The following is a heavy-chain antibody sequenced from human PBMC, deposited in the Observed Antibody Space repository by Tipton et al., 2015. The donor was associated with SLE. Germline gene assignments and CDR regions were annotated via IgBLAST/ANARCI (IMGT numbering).Heavy chain of an antibody. CDR3: ARRPDLFDI. J-gene: IGHJ3*02. D-gene: IGHD6-6*01. CDR1: GGSINSHNW. CDR2: IYHTGNT. Sequence: GLVKPSGTLPLTCAVSGGSINSHNWWSWVRQPPGKGLEWIGEIYHTGNTYYSPSLKSQVTISIDKSKNHFSLKMRSVTAADTAVYYCARRPDLFDIWGQGTMVTVSS. V-gene: IGHV4-4*02.